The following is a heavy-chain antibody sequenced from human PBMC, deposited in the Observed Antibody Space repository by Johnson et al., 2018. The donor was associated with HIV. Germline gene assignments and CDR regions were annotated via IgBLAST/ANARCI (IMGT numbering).Heavy chain of an antibody. CDR1: GFSVSSNH. Sequence: VQLVESGGGLVQPGGSLRLSCAASGFSVSSNHMTWVRQAPGKGLEWVSVIYTGDSTYYAASVRGRFTVSTDNSKNTMYLQMNSLRAEDTALYYCARAPRWSQTFDLWGQGTMVTVSS. CDR2: IYTGDST. V-gene: IGHV3-66*01. D-gene: IGHD2-15*01. J-gene: IGHJ3*01. CDR3: ARAPRWSQTFDL.